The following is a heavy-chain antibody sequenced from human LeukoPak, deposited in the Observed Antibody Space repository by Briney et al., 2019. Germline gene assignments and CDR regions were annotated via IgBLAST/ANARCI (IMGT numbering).Heavy chain of an antibody. D-gene: IGHD5-18*01. J-gene: IGHJ4*02. V-gene: IGHV3-21*01. CDR2: ISSSSSYI. Sequence: GGSLRLSCAASGFTFSSYSMNWVRQAPGKGLEWVSSISSSSSYIYYADSVKGRFTISRDNAKNSLYLQMNSLRAEDTAMYYCARDGAWDSYGLFDYWGQGTLVTVSS. CDR1: GFTFSSYS. CDR3: ARDGAWDSYGLFDY.